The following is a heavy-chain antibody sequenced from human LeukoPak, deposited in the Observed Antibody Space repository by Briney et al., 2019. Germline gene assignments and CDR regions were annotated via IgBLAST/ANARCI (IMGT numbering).Heavy chain of an antibody. V-gene: IGHV3-30*04. D-gene: IGHD4-17*01. CDR1: GFTFGSHS. J-gene: IGHJ4*02. CDR2: ISYDGRNT. Sequence: GGSLRLSCAASGFTFGSHSMHWVRQAPGKGLEWVAVISYDGRNTYYAKSVKGRFTISRDDSKNTLYLQMNSLRADDTAVYYCARNSVTTGYYFDYWGQGTLVTVSS. CDR3: ARNSVTTGYYFDY.